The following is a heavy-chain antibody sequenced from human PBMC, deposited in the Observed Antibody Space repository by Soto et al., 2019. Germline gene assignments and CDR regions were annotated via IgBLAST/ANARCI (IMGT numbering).Heavy chain of an antibody. Sequence: GGSLRLSCAASGFTFSNYWMNWVRQVPGKGLEWVANIKGDGSEKYFVDSVKGRFTISRDNAKNSLYLQMNSPRAEDTATYYCARXLGRTAAGYYYYYAMDVWGQGTTVTVSS. CDR1: GFTFSNYW. D-gene: IGHD2-2*01. CDR2: IKGDGSEK. J-gene: IGHJ6*02. CDR3: ARXLGRTAAGYYYYYAMDV. V-gene: IGHV3-7*01.